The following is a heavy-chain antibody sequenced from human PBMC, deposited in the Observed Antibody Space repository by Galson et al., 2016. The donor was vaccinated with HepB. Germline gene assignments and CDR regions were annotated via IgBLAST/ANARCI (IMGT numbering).Heavy chain of an antibody. Sequence: TLSLTCTVSGGSISSGDYYWSWIRQPPGKGLEWIGYIYYSGSTYYNPSLESRVTISVDTSKNQFSLKLRTVTAADTAVYFCARVLLWPTRIDYWGQGTLVTVSS. CDR2: IYYSGST. CDR3: ARVLLWPTRIDY. J-gene: IGHJ4*02. D-gene: IGHD2/OR15-2a*01. V-gene: IGHV4-30-4*01. CDR1: GGSISSGDYY.